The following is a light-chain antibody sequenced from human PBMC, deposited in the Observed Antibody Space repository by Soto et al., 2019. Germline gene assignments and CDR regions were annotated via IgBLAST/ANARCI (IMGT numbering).Light chain of an antibody. Sequence: EFTRXXXXLXLSXXXRVILXXRASQSVSSSYIAWYQQKPGQAPRLLIYGASSRATGIPDRFSGSGSGTDFTLTISRLEPEDFAVYYCQQYHSSLWTFGQGTKVDIK. V-gene: IGKV3-20*01. CDR3: QQYHSSLWT. CDR2: GAS. CDR1: QSVSSSY. J-gene: IGKJ1*01.